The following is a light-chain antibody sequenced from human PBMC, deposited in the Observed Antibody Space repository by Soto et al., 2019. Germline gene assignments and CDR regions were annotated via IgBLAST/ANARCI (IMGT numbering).Light chain of an antibody. CDR3: AAWDDSLNGLYV. CDR1: SSNIGSNT. Sequence: QSALTQPPSASGTPGQRVTFSCSGSSSNIGSNTVSWYQQLPGTAPKLLMYSDNQRPSGVPDRFSGSKSGTSASLAISGLQSEDEADYYCAAWDDSLNGLYVFGTGTKVTVL. J-gene: IGLJ1*01. V-gene: IGLV1-44*01. CDR2: SDN.